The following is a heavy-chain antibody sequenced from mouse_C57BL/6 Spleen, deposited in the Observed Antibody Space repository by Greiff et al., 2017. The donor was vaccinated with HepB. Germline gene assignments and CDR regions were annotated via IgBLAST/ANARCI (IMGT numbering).Heavy chain of an antibody. Sequence: EVKLEESGPGLVKPSQSLSLTCSVTGYSITSGYYWNWIRQFPGNKLEWMGYISYDGSNNYNPSLKNRISITRDTSKNQFFLKLNSVTTEDTATYYCARETGTRGSYFDYWGQGTTLTVSS. D-gene: IGHD4-1*01. V-gene: IGHV3-6*01. CDR3: ARETGTRGSYFDY. J-gene: IGHJ2*01. CDR2: ISYDGSN. CDR1: GYSITSGYY.